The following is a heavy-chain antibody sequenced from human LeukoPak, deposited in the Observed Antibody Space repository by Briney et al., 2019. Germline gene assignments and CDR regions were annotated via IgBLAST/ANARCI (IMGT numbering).Heavy chain of an antibody. CDR2: ISAYNGNT. CDR1: AYTFSNYG. J-gene: IGHJ6*02. V-gene: IGHV1-18*01. Sequence: ASVKVSCKASAYTFSNYGIIWVRQAPGQGLEWMGWISAYNGNTNYAQKLQGRVTITADESTSTAYMELSSLRSEDTAVYYCASDGGYSSGWKYNYGMDVWGQGTTVTVSS. D-gene: IGHD6-19*01. CDR3: ASDGGYSSGWKYNYGMDV.